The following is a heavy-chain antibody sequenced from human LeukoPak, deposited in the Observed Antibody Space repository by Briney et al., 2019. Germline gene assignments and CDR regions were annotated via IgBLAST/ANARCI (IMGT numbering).Heavy chain of an antibody. CDR3: TTGGP. Sequence: GRSLRLSCAASGFTFSSYGMHWVRQAPGKGLEWVAVISYDGSNKYYADSVKGRFTISRDNSKNTLYLQMNSLKTEDTAVYYCTTGGPWGQGTLVTVSS. D-gene: IGHD3-16*01. CDR2: ISYDGSNK. V-gene: IGHV3-30*03. CDR1: GFTFSSYG. J-gene: IGHJ4*02.